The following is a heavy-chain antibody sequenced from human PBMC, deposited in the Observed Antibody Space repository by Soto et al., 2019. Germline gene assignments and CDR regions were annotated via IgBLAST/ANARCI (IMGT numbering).Heavy chain of an antibody. CDR3: ARGLTMVRGVIINYYYYGMDV. CDR2: IIPIFGTA. V-gene: IGHV1-69*13. CDR1: GGPFSSYA. D-gene: IGHD3-10*01. J-gene: IGHJ6*02. Sequence: SVNVSCKASGGPFSSYAISWVRQAPGQGIEWMGGIIPIFGTANYAQKFQGRVTITADESTSTAYMELSSLRSEDTAVYYCARGLTMVRGVIINYYYYGMDVWGQGTTVTVSS.